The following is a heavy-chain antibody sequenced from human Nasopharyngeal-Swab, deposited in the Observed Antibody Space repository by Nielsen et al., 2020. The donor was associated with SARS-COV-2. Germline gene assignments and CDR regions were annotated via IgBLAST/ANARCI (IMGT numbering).Heavy chain of an antibody. V-gene: IGHV3-9*01. CDR1: GFAFGDFG. CDR3: VKIASYSGGWLGRRAPATYYFDS. D-gene: IGHD6-19*01. CDR2: ISSNSGIV. Sequence: GGSLRLSCAASGFAFGDFGVHWVRQAPGKGLEWVSGISSNSGIVDYADSVQGRFTISRDNTKRSLYLQMDSLRTEDTALYYCVKIASYSGGWLGRRAPATYYFDSWGQGALVIVSS. J-gene: IGHJ4*02.